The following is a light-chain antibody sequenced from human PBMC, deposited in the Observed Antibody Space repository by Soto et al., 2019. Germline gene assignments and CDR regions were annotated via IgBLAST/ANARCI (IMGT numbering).Light chain of an antibody. V-gene: IGKV1-27*01. CDR3: QQSYSTPMYT. CDR1: QGISNY. J-gene: IGKJ2*01. CDR2: AAF. Sequence: DIQMTQSPSSLSASVGDRVTITCRASQGISNYLAWYQQKPGKVPKVLIYAAFTLQSGVPSRFSGSGSGTDFTLTISSLQPEDVATYYCQQSYSTPMYTFGQGTKLEIK.